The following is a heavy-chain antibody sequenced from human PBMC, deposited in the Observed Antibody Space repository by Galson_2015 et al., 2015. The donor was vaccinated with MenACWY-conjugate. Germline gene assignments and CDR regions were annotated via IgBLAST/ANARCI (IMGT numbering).Heavy chain of an antibody. V-gene: IGHV3-74*01. CDR1: GFTFSSYW. Sequence: SLRLSCAASGFTFSSYWMYWVRQAPGKGLGWVSGLTANGGRTYYADSVKGRFTISRDNSENTLYLQMSSLRGEDTALYYCARETDRHQYYFDYWGQGTLVTVSS. CDR3: ARETDRHQYYFDY. J-gene: IGHJ4*02. CDR2: LTANGGRT. D-gene: IGHD2-2*01.